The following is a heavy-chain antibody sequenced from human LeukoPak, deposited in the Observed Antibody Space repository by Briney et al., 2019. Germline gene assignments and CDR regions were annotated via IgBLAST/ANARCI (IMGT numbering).Heavy chain of an antibody. CDR3: ARDRSWYYGSGSYNPLGY. V-gene: IGHV1-69*05. D-gene: IGHD3-10*01. Sequence: GASVKVSCKASGYTFTSYDINWVRQATGQGLEWMGRIIPIFGTANYAQKFQGRVTITTDESTSTAYMELSSLRSEDTAVYYCARDRSWYYGSGSYNPLGYWGQGTLVTVSS. CDR2: IIPIFGTA. CDR1: GYTFTSYD. J-gene: IGHJ4*02.